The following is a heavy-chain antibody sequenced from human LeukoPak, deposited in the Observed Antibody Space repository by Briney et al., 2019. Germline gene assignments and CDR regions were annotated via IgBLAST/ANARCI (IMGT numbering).Heavy chain of an antibody. CDR1: GGSISSYY. CDR2: IYYSGST. V-gene: IGHV4-59*01. CDR3: AREAAGTRAVDY. D-gene: IGHD6-13*01. J-gene: IGHJ4*02. Sequence: QPSETLSLTCTASGGSISSYYWSWIRQPPGKGLEWIGYIYYSGSTNYNPSLKSRVTISVDTSKNQFSLKLSSVTAADTAVYYCAREAAGTRAVDYWGQGTLVTVSS.